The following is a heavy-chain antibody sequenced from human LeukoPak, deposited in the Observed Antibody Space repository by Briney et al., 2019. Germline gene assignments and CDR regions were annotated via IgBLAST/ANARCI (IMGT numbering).Heavy chain of an antibody. CDR3: ARSSSSWYFYYYYYMDV. CDR2: MNPNSGNT. J-gene: IGHJ6*03. D-gene: IGHD6-13*01. Sequence: ASVTVSCKASGYTFTSYDINWVRQAPGQGLEWMGWMNPNSGNTGYAQKFQGRVTITRNTSISTAYMELSSLRSEDTAVYYCARSSSSWYFYYYYYMDVWGKGTTVTVSS. CDR1: GYTFTSYD. V-gene: IGHV1-8*01.